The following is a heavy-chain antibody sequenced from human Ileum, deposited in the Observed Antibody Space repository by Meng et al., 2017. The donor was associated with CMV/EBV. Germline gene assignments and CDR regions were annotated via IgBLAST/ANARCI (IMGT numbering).Heavy chain of an antibody. CDR2: IRYDGSNK. Sequence: LSSYGMHWVRQAPGKGLEWVAFIRYDGSNKYYADSVKGRFTISRDNSKNTLYLQMNSLRAEDTAVYYCAKVAHCSSTSCYRRNWFDPWGQGTLVTVSS. J-gene: IGHJ5*02. D-gene: IGHD2-2*01. CDR1: LSSYG. V-gene: IGHV3-30*02. CDR3: AKVAHCSSTSCYRRNWFDP.